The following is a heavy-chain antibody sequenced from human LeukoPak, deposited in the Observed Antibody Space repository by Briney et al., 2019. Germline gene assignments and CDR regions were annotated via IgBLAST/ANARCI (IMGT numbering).Heavy chain of an antibody. CDR3: ARDPRITIFGVVIPSYYYYYMDV. CDR1: GYTFTSYD. CDR2: ISAYNGNT. D-gene: IGHD3-3*01. V-gene: IGHV1-18*01. J-gene: IGHJ6*03. Sequence: GASVKVSCKASGYTFTSYDISWVRQAPGQGLEWMGWISAYNGNTNYAQKLQGRVTMTTDTSTSTAYMELRSLRSDDTAVYYCARDPRITIFGVVIPSYYYYYMDVWGKGTTVTVSS.